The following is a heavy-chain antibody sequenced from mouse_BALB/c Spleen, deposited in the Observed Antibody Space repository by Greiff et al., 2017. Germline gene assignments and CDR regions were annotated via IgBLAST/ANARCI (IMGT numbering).Heavy chain of an antibody. V-gene: IGHV5-4*02. CDR3: ASRLAY. CDR2: ISDGGSYT. J-gene: IGHJ3*01. CDR1: GFSFSDYY. Sequence: EVKLMESGGGLVKPGGTLKLSCAASGFSFSDYYMYWVRQTPEKRLEWVATISDGGSYTYYPDSVKGRFTISRDNAKNNLYLQMSSLKSEDTAMYYCASRLAYWGQGTLVTVSA.